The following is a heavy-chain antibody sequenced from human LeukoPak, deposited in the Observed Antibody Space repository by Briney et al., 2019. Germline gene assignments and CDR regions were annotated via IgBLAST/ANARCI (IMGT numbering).Heavy chain of an antibody. V-gene: IGHV1-46*01. CDR1: GYTFTSYY. J-gene: IGHJ4*02. CDR3: ARAMARIYDSSGYPSSAIFDY. D-gene: IGHD3-22*01. Sequence: ASVKVSCKASGYTFTSYYMHWVRQAPGQGLEWMGIINPSGGSTSYAQKFQGRVTMTRDMSTSTVYMELSSLRSEDTAVYYCARAMARIYDSSGYPSSAIFDYWGQGTLVTVSS. CDR2: INPSGGST.